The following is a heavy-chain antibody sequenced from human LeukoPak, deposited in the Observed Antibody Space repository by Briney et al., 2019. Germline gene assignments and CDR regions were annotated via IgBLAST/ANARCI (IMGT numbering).Heavy chain of an antibody. J-gene: IGHJ4*02. CDR3: AKDLPHDYGDYVYHYPYYFDY. Sequence: PGGSLRLSCAVSGFTFSSYAMSWVRQAPGKGLEWVSAISGSGGSTYYADSVKGRFTISRDNSKNTLYLQMNSLRAEDTAVYYCAKDLPHDYGDYVYHYPYYFDYWGQGTLVTVSS. CDR2: ISGSGGST. D-gene: IGHD4-17*01. CDR1: GFTFSSYA. V-gene: IGHV3-23*01.